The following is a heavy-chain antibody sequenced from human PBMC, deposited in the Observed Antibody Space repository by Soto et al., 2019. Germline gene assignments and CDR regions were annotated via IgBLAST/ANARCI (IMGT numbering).Heavy chain of an antibody. CDR1: GGSISSYY. V-gene: IGHV4-59*01. J-gene: IGHJ4*02. CDR2: IYYSGST. Sequence: PSETLSLTCTVSGGSISSYYWSWIRQPPGKGLEWIGYIYYSGSTNYNPSLKSRVTISVDTSKNQFSLKLSSVTAADTAVYYCGRGVLEPPLDYWGQGTLVTVSS. D-gene: IGHD1-1*01. CDR3: GRGVLEPPLDY.